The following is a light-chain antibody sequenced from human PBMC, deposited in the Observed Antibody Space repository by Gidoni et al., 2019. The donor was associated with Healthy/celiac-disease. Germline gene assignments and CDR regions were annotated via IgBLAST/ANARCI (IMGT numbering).Light chain of an antibody. CDR2: GAS. CDR3: QQYGSSPNT. V-gene: IGKV3-20*01. CDR1: QSVRSSY. J-gene: IGKJ2*01. Sequence: DIVLTPSPGTLSLSPGERATLSCRASQSVRSSYLAWYQQKPGQAPRLLIYGASSRATGIPDRFSGSGSGTDFTLTISRLEPEDCAVDYCQQYGSSPNTFGQGTKLEIK.